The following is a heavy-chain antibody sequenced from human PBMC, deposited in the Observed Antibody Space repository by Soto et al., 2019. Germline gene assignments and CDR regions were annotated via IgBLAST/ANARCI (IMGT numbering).Heavy chain of an antibody. CDR2: VSNSGGST. V-gene: IGHV3-23*01. CDR3: AKVNLCAGSYDGGMDV. CDR1: GFTFSTYA. Sequence: EVQLLESGGGLEQPGGSLRLSCAASGFTFSTYAMTWVRQAPGKGLEWVSSVSNSGGSTYYGDSVKGRFTVSRDNAKNTLYLQMNSLRAEDTAVYYCAKVNLCAGSYDGGMDVWGQGTTVTVSS. J-gene: IGHJ6*02. D-gene: IGHD3-10*02.